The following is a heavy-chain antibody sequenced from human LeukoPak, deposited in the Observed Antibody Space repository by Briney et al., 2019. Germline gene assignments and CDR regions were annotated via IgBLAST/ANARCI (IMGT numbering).Heavy chain of an antibody. CDR3: ATYARGYCSGGSCYYFDY. D-gene: IGHD2-15*01. Sequence: PSETLSLTCTVSGGSLSSGSYCWRWIRQPPGKGLEWIVYIYYSGSTNYNPSLKSRVTISVDTSKNQFSLKLSSVTAADTAVYYCATYARGYCSGGSCYYFDYWGQGTLVTVSS. J-gene: IGHJ4*02. CDR1: GGSLSSGSYC. CDR2: IYYSGST. V-gene: IGHV4-61*01.